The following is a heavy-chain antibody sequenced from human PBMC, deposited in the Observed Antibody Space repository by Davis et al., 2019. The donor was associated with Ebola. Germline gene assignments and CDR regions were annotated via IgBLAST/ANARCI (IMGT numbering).Heavy chain of an antibody. J-gene: IGHJ5*02. CDR3: ARKSRLGGFDP. CDR2: IYHSGSS. D-gene: IGHD2-21*01. V-gene: IGHV4-4*02. CDR1: GGSSSLSHW. Sequence: MPSETLSLTCAVSGGSSSLSHWSSWVRQHPGKGLEWIGEIYHSGSSNYNPSLKSRVTISVDKSKDQFSLKLNPVTAADTAVYHCARKSRLGGFDPWGQGTLVTVSS.